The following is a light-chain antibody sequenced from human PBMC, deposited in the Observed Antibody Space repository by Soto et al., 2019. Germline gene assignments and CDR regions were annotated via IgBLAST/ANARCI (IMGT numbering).Light chain of an antibody. CDR3: QQYDNLRVT. J-gene: IGKJ4*01. CDR2: DAS. Sequence: DIQMTQSPSSLSASVGDRVTITCQASQDISNYLNWYQQKPGKAPKLLIYDASNLETGVPSRFSGSGSGTDFTFTISSLQPEDIATYYCQQYDNLRVTFRGWNKVEIK. CDR1: QDISNY. V-gene: IGKV1-33*01.